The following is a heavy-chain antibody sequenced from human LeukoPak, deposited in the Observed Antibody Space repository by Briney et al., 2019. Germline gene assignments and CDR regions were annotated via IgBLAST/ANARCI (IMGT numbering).Heavy chain of an antibody. V-gene: IGHV3-21*01. CDR2: ISSSSSYI. J-gene: IGHJ3*02. D-gene: IGHD3-22*01. Sequence: GGSLRLSCAASGFTFSSYSMNWVRQAPGKGLEWVSSISSSSSYIYYADSVKGRFTISRDNAKNSLYLQMNSLRAEDTAVYYCARVFREYYYDSSGWHDAFDIWGQGTMVTVSS. CDR3: ARVFREYYYDSSGWHDAFDI. CDR1: GFTFSSYS.